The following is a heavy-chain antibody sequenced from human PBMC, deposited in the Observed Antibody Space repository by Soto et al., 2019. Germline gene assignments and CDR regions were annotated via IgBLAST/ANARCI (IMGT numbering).Heavy chain of an antibody. D-gene: IGHD3-22*01. J-gene: IGHJ3*01. CDR2: IGIGSSTK. Sequence: PVGSLRLSCAASGFPFRNYGMNWVRQAPGKGLEWVSYIGIGSSTKYYADSVKGRFTISRDNAKNSLYLQMNSLRAEDTAVYYCARDQLYYNDISGRPLNAFDVWGQGTMVTVSS. CDR3: ARDQLYYNDISGRPLNAFDV. CDR1: GFPFRNYG. V-gene: IGHV3-48*01.